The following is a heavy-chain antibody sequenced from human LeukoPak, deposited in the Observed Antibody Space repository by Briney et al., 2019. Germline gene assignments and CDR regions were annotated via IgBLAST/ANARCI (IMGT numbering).Heavy chain of an antibody. CDR1: GFTFNTYG. CDR3: ARGITGTGYYYYYYMDV. CDR2: IWYEGTNK. D-gene: IGHD1-20*01. Sequence: GGSLRLSCAAAGFTFNTYGMHWVRQAPGKGLEWVAVIWYEGTNKYYADSVKGRFSIPRDNSKNTLYLQMDNLRAEDTAVYYCARGITGTGYYYYYYMDVWGKGTTVTVSS. V-gene: IGHV3-33*01. J-gene: IGHJ6*03.